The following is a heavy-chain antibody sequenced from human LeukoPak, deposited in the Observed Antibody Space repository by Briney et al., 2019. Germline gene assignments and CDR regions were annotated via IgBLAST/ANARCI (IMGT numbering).Heavy chain of an antibody. D-gene: IGHD6-19*01. CDR1: GGTFSSYA. Sequence: ASVKVSCKASGGTFSSYAISWVRQAPGQGLEWMGRIIPIFGTANYAQKFQGRVTITTDESTSTAYMELSSLRSEDTAVYYCARDTAVAAFVNWGQGTLVTVSS. V-gene: IGHV1-69*05. CDR3: ARDTAVAAFVN. CDR2: IIPIFGTA. J-gene: IGHJ4*02.